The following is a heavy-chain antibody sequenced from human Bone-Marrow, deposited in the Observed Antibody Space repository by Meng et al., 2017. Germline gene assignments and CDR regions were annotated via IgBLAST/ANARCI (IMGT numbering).Heavy chain of an antibody. CDR3: AKDRSSSDFSAFDY. V-gene: IGHV3-23*01. CDR1: GFTFSSYA. Sequence: GGSLKLSCAASGFTFSSYAMSWVRQAPGKGLEWVSAISGSGGSTYYADSVKGRFTISRDNSKNTLYLQMNSLRAEDTAVYYCAKDRSSSDFSAFDYWGQGTLVTVSS. D-gene: IGHD6-13*01. J-gene: IGHJ4*02. CDR2: ISGSGGST.